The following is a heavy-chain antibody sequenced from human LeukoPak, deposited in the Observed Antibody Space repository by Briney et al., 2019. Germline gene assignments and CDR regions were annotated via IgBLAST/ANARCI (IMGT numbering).Heavy chain of an antibody. J-gene: IGHJ4*02. CDR1: GFTFSDYY. V-gene: IGHV3-11*01. Sequence: PGGSLRLSCAASGFTFSDYYMSWIRQAPGKGLEWVSYISSSGSIIYYADSVKGRFTISRDNAKNSLYLQMNSLRAEDTAVYYCARDTMKRWLQVDYWGQGTLVTVSS. D-gene: IGHD5-24*01. CDR3: ARDTMKRWLQVDY. CDR2: ISSSGSII.